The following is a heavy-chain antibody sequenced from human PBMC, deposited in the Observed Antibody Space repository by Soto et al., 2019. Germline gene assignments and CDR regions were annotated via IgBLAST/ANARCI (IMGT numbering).Heavy chain of an antibody. Sequence: QTTVKESGPKLVKPSQTLTLTCAFSEFSLSTSGVGVCWVRQPPGKAPEWLALIYWDDDKRYRPSLKSRLSITKDTSKDQVVFTMTNMDPVDPAPYYCVQQDWNNNIYYFELWGRGTLVTVSS. CDR2: IYWDDDK. CDR1: EFSLSTSGVG. D-gene: IGHD1-1*01. CDR3: VQQDWNNNIYYFEL. J-gene: IGHJ2*01. V-gene: IGHV2-5*02.